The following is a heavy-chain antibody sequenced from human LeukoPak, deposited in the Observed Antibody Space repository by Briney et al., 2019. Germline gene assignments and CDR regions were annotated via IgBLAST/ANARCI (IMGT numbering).Heavy chain of an antibody. CDR3: ARGGVAAKYYFDY. CDR1: GGSISPLY. CDR2: IYYSGTT. Sequence: LETLSLTCTVSGGSISPLYWGWIRQPPGKGLEFIGYIYYSGTTNYNPSLRSRVTLSVDTSKNQFSLKLSSVTAADTAVYYCARGGVAAKYYFDYWGPGTLVTVSS. V-gene: IGHV4-59*11. J-gene: IGHJ4*02. D-gene: IGHD3-10*01.